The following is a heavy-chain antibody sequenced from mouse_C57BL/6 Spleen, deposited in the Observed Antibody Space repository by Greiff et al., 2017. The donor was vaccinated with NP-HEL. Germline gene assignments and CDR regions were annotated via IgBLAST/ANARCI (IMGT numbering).Heavy chain of an antibody. J-gene: IGHJ1*03. CDR1: GFSLTSYG. CDR3: ARSLYSNYGYFDV. V-gene: IGHV2-6*03. CDR2: LWSDGST. D-gene: IGHD2-5*01. Sequence: QVQLKESGLGLVAPSQSLSITCTVSGFSLTSYGVHWVRQPPGKGLEWLVVLWSDGSTTYNSALKSRLSISKDNSKSQVFLKMNSLQTDDTAMYYCARSLYSNYGYFDVWGTGTTVTVSS.